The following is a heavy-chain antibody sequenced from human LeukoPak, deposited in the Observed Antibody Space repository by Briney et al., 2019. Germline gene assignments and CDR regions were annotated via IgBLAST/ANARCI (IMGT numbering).Heavy chain of an antibody. J-gene: IGHJ3*02. V-gene: IGHV4-59*08. CDR2: IYYSGST. CDR3: ARQGDSDAFDI. Sequence: PSDTLSLSCTVSGGFISSFYWRWIRQPPGKGLEWIGYIYYSGSTKYNPSLQSRVITSVDTSKNQFALKLSSVTAADTAMYYCARQGDSDAFDIWGQGTMVTVSS. D-gene: IGHD3-16*01. CDR1: GGFISSFY.